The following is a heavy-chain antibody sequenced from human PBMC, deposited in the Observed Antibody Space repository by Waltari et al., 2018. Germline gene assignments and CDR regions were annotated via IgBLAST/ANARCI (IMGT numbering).Heavy chain of an antibody. J-gene: IGHJ6*02. CDR3: ARRLADYYYYGMDV. D-gene: IGHD6-19*01. Sequence: QVQLQESGPGLVKPSQTLSLTCTVSGGSISSGSYYWSWIRQPAGKGLEWIGYIYTSGSTNYNPSLKSRVTISVDTSKNQFSLKLSSVTAADTAVYYCARRLADYYYYGMDVWGQGTTVTVSS. V-gene: IGHV4-61*09. CDR2: IYTSGST. CDR1: GGSISSGSYY.